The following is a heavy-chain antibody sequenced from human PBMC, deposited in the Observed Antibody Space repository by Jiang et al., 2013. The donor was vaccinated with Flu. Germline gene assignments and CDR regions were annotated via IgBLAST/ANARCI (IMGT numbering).Heavy chain of an antibody. J-gene: IGHJ4*02. V-gene: IGHV1-69*01. CDR2: IPIFGTA. CDR3: ARVGGPSQYYYGSGSPGQYYFDY. D-gene: IGHD3-10*01. Sequence: IPIFGTANYAQKFQGRVTITADESTSTAYMELSSLRSEDTAVYYCARVGGPSQYYYGSGSPGQYYFDYWGQGTLVTVSS.